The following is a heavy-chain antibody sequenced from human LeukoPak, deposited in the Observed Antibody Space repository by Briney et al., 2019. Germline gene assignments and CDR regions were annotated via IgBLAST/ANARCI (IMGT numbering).Heavy chain of an antibody. Sequence: SETLSLTCSESHASINGYYWSWIRQPPGKGLEWIGSIHFSGSTNYNPSLRSRVTISVDTSKHQLSLKLSSVTAAHTAVYYCARDLGGFYFDYWGQGTLVTVSS. CDR3: ARDLGGFYFDY. CDR1: HASINGYY. J-gene: IGHJ4*02. D-gene: IGHD2-15*01. CDR2: IHFSGST. V-gene: IGHV4-59*01.